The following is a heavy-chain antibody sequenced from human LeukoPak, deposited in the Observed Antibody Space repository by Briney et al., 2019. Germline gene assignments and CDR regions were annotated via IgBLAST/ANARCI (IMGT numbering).Heavy chain of an antibody. V-gene: IGHV3-48*02. D-gene: IGHD3/OR15-3a*01. Sequence: GGSLTLSCAASGFTFSEYSMNWVRQAPGKGLEGISYIRPNTNTIYYADSVKGRFTISRDYGENSLYLQMNSLRDEDTAVYYCARDRDWSFDYWGQGTQVTVSS. CDR2: IRPNTNTI. J-gene: IGHJ4*02. CDR3: ARDRDWSFDY. CDR1: GFTFSEYS.